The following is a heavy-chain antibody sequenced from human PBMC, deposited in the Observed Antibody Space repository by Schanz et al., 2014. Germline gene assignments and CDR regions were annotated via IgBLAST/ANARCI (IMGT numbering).Heavy chain of an antibody. D-gene: IGHD1-1*01. CDR1: GYVFTAYY. CDR3: ARDVGRPGHFWYFDL. CDR2: TNPNGGA. J-gene: IGHJ2*01. V-gene: IGHV1-2*02. Sequence: QGHLVQSGAEVKEPGASVQVSCTASGYVFTAYYMHWVRQAPGQGLEWMGVTNPNGGAEFAQKFQGRISMTRDPSTTTFYMELSSLTSDDTAVYFCARDVGRPGHFWYFDLWGRGTLVTVSS.